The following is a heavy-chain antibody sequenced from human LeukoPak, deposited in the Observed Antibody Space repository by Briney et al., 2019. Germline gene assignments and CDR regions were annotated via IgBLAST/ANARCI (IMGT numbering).Heavy chain of an antibody. CDR1: GDSISNYY. J-gene: IGHJ4*02. V-gene: IGHV4-59*08. D-gene: IGHD2-21*01. CDR3: ARPPLLDY. Sequence: SETLSLTCTVYGDSISNYYWSWIRQPPGKGLEWIGYIYYSGSTNYNPSLKSRVTISLDTSKNQFSLKLTSVTAADTAVYYCARPPLLDYWGQGTLVTVSS. CDR2: IYYSGST.